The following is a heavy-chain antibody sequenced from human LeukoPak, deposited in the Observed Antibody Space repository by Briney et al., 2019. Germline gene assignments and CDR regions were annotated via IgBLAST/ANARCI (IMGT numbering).Heavy chain of an antibody. J-gene: IGHJ3*02. V-gene: IGHV4-59*12. CDR3: ARLIRRYFDWYAFDI. Sequence: SETLSLTCTVSGGSISSYYWSWIRQPPGKGLEWIGYIYYSGSTNYNPSLKSRVTMSEDTSKNQFSLKLSSVTAADTAVYYRARLIRRYFDWYAFDIWGQGTMVTVSS. CDR2: IYYSGST. D-gene: IGHD3-9*01. CDR1: GGSISSYY.